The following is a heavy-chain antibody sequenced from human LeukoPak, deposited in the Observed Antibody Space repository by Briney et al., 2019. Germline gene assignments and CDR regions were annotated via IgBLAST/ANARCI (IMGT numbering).Heavy chain of an antibody. J-gene: IGHJ4*02. CDR3: AKDVPGRAYSGDY. CDR2: IIVLGGAT. Sequence: GGSLRLSCAAYGFTLSNYDRSWVGQARGKGLEWVSTIIVLGGATFYADSVKGRFTTSRDNSKNTLYLQMNSLRAEDTAVYYCAKDVPGRAYSGDYWGQGTLVTVSS. V-gene: IGHV3-23*01. CDR1: GFTLSNYD. D-gene: IGHD4-11*01.